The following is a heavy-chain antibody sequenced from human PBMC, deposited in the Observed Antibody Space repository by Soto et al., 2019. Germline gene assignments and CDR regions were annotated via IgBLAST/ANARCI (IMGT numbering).Heavy chain of an antibody. D-gene: IGHD6-13*01. CDR3: ARDRAIAAAGTGYYGMDV. J-gene: IGHJ6*02. CDR1: GGSFSGYY. CDR2: INHSGST. V-gene: IGHV4-34*01. Sequence: SETLSLTCAVYGGSFSGYYWSWIRQPPGKGLERIGEINHSGSTNYNPSLKSRVTISVDTSKNQFSLKLSSVTAADTAVYYCARDRAIAAAGTGYYGMDVWGQGTTVTVSS.